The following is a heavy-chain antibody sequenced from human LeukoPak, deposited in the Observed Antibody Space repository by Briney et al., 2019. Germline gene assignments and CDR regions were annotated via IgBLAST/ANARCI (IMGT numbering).Heavy chain of an antibody. V-gene: IGHV3-74*01. J-gene: IGHJ4*02. D-gene: IGHD1-7*01. Sequence: PGGSLRLSCAASGFTFSSYAVSWVRQAPGKGPVWVSHISPDGRNIAYADSVKGRFTISRDSAKNTLYLQMNSLRVGDTAVYYCVRDGGGTTPYDCWGQGTLVTVSS. CDR2: ISPDGRNI. CDR1: GFTFSSYA. CDR3: VRDGGGTTPYDC.